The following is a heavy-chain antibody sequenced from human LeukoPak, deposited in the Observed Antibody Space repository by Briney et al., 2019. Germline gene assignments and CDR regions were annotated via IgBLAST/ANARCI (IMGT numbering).Heavy chain of an antibody. CDR3: AKSDWFDP. CDR1: GFTFSNYW. V-gene: IGHV3-74*01. Sequence: GESLRLSCATSGFTFSNYWMSWLRQAPGKGQVWVARLKSDGSSASYAESVKGRFTISRDNARSTLYLQMNSLRVDDPAVYYCAKSDWFDPWGRGILVTVSS. CDR2: LKSDGSSA. J-gene: IGHJ5*01.